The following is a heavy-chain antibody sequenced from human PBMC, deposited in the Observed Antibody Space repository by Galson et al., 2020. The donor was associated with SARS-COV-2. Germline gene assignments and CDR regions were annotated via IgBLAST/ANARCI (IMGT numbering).Heavy chain of an antibody. Sequence: SETLSLTCAVYDGSFSGYYWSWIRQPPGKGLEWIGEINHSGSTKYNPSLKSRVTISVDTSKNQFSLKLSSVTTADTAVYYCARGFVFLWFGESEYPDWYFDLWCRGTLGTVSS. D-gene: IGHD3-10*01. J-gene: IGHJ2*01. CDR1: DGSFSGYY. CDR3: ARGFVFLWFGESEYPDWYFDL. CDR2: INHSGST. V-gene: IGHV4-34*01.